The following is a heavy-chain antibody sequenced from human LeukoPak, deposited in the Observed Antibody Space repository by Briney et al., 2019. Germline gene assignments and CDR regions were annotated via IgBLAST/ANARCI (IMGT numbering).Heavy chain of an antibody. Sequence: PGGSLRLSCAASGFTVSSNYMSWVRQAPGKGLEWVSVIYSGGSTYYADSVKGRFTISRDNSKNTLYLQMNSLRAEDTAVYYCARALMVRGVIDWFDPWGQGTLVTVSS. CDR1: GFTVSSNY. CDR3: ARALMVRGVIDWFDP. J-gene: IGHJ5*02. D-gene: IGHD3-10*01. CDR2: IYSGGST. V-gene: IGHV3-66*01.